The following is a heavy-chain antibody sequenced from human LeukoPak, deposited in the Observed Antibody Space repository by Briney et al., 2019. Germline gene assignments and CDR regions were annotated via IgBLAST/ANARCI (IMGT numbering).Heavy chain of an antibody. J-gene: IGHJ5*02. CDR2: IIPILGIA. Sequence: SVKVSCKASGGTFSSYAISWVRQAPGQGLEWMGRIIPILGIANYAQKFQGRVTITADKSTSTAYMELSSLRSEDTAVYYCARGSSSSPYNWFDPWGQGTLVTVSS. CDR1: GGTFSSYA. CDR3: ARGSSSSPYNWFDP. V-gene: IGHV1-69*04. D-gene: IGHD6-6*01.